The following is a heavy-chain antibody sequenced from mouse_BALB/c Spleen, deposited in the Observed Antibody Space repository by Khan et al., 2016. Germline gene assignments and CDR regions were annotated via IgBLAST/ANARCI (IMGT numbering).Heavy chain of an antibody. CDR2: ISNGGGST. Sequence: EVELVSSFLFLFHPLFSLKLSCATSGFTFSDYYMYWVRQTPEKRLEWVAYISNGGGSTYYPDTVKGRFTISRDNAKNTLYLQMSRLKSEDTAMYYCARHDDYFDYWGQGTTLTVSS. V-gene: IGHV5-12*02. CDR1: GFTFSDYY. D-gene: IGHD2-3*01. CDR3: ARHDDYFDY. J-gene: IGHJ2*01.